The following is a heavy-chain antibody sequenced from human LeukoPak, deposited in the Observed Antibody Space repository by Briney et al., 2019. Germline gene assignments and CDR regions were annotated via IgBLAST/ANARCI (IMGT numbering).Heavy chain of an antibody. CDR1: GFTFSSFW. Sequence: GGSLRLSCEVSGFTFSSFWMNWVRQAPGKGLEWVANINQDGSEKYYVDSVKGRFTISRDNAKNTLYLQMNSLRAEDTAVYYCARGSSLAYYVDVWGKGTTVTVSS. CDR3: ARGSSLAYYVDV. J-gene: IGHJ6*03. V-gene: IGHV3-7*01. CDR2: INQDGSEK. D-gene: IGHD3-16*02.